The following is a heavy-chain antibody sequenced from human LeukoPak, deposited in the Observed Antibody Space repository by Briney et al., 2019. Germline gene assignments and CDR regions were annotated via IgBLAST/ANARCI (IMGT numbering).Heavy chain of an antibody. Sequence: GSLRLSCAASGFTFSSYAMHWVRQPPGKGLEWIATGDYSGGTYYNPSLESRVAISADMSKNQISLQLTSVTGADTAVYYCAGERGEEYSSGWYKTNFFYNWGQGIRVTVSS. V-gene: IGHV4-59*12. CDR3: AGERGEEYSSGWYKTNFFYN. J-gene: IGHJ4*02. CDR2: GDYSGGT. D-gene: IGHD6-19*01. CDR1: GFTFSSYA.